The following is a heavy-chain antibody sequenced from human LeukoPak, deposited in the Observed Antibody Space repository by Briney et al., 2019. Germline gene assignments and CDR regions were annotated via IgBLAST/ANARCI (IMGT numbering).Heavy chain of an antibody. CDR3: AKNPGTAGIAVAGTLDY. V-gene: IGHV3-30*18. D-gene: IGHD6-19*01. J-gene: IGHJ4*02. Sequence: PGGSLRLSCAASGFTFSSYGMHWVRQAPGKGLEWVAVISYDGSNKYYADSVKGRFTISRDNSKNTLYLQMNSLRAEDTAVYYCAKNPGTAGIAVAGTLDYWGQGTLVTVSS. CDR1: GFTFSSYG. CDR2: ISYDGSNK.